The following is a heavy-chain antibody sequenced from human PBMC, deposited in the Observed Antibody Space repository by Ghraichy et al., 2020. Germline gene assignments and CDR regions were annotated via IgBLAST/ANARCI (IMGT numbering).Heavy chain of an antibody. CDR1: GGSVSSGSYY. V-gene: IGHV4-61*01. CDR2: IYYSGST. CDR3: ARDRTYSGYVDPPDS. Sequence: SETLSLTCTVFGGSVSSGSYYWSWIRQPPGKGLEWIGYIYYSGSTNYNPSLKSRVTISVDTSKNQFSLKLSSVTAADTAVYYCARDRTYSGYVDPPDSWGQGTLVTVSS. J-gene: IGHJ4*02. D-gene: IGHD5-12*01.